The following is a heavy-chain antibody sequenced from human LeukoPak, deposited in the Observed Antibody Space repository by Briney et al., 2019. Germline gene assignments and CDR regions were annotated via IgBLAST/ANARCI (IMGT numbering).Heavy chain of an antibody. Sequence: SETLSLTCTVSGGSISSYYWSWIRQPPGKGLEWIGYIYYSGSTNYNPSLKSRVTISVDTSKNQFSLKLSSVTAADTAVYYCARADSSGWHYFDYWGQGTLVTVSS. J-gene: IGHJ4*02. D-gene: IGHD6-19*01. V-gene: IGHV4-59*01. CDR1: GGSISSYY. CDR2: IYYSGST. CDR3: ARADSSGWHYFDY.